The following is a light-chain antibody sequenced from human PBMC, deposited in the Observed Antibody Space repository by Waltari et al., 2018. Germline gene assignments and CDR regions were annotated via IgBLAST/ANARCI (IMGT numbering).Light chain of an antibody. CDR3: CSYAGSNTLA. J-gene: IGLJ2*01. CDR2: DVT. CDR1: SADVGGHNY. V-gene: IGLV2-8*01. Sequence: QSALTQPPSASGSPGQSVTISCTGTSADVGGHNYVSWYQHHPGKAPKLIVYDVTKRPSGVPHRFAGSKSGNTASLTVSGLQAEDEAHYYCCSYAGSNTLAFGGGTKLTVL.